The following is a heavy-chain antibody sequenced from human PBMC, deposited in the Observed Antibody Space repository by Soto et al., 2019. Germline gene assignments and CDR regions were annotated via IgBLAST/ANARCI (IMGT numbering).Heavy chain of an antibody. Sequence: SETLSLTCTVSGGSISSYYWSWIRQPPGKGLEWIGYIYYSGSTNYNPSLKSRVTISVDTSKNQFSLKLSSVTAADTAVYYCARVNYYGSGSYYKDWGQGALVTVS. CDR3: ARVNYYGSGSYYKD. V-gene: IGHV4-59*01. CDR1: GGSISSYY. J-gene: IGHJ4*02. CDR2: IYYSGST. D-gene: IGHD3-10*01.